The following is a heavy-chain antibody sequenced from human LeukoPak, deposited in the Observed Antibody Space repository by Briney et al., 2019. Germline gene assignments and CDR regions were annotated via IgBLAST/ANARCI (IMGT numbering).Heavy chain of an antibody. D-gene: IGHD4-17*01. V-gene: IGHV3-48*04. Sequence: GGSLRLSCAASGFTFSSYSMNWVRQAPGKGLEWVSYISSSSSIIYYADSVKGRFTISRDNAKNSLYLQMNSLRAEDTAVYYCARDPPLYGDYNYFDYWGQGTLVTVSS. CDR2: ISSSSSII. J-gene: IGHJ4*02. CDR3: ARDPPLYGDYNYFDY. CDR1: GFTFSSYS.